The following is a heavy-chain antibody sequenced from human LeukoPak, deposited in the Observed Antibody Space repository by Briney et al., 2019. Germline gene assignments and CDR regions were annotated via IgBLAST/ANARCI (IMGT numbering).Heavy chain of an antibody. J-gene: IGHJ4*02. D-gene: IGHD3-10*01. CDR1: RFTFSSYS. CDR3: ARESVGRGSFPFDY. V-gene: IGHV3-21*01. CDR2: ISSSSSYI. Sequence: GRSLRLSCAASRFTFSSYSMNWVRQAPGKGLEWVSSISSSSSYIYYADSVKGRFTISRDNAKNSLYLQMNSLRAEDTAVYYCARESVGRGSFPFDYWGQGTLVTVSS.